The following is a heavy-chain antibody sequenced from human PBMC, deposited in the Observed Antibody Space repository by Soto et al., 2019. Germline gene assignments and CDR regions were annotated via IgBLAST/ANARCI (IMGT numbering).Heavy chain of an antibody. CDR1: GYTFTSYD. Sequence: ASVKVSCKASGYTFTSYDINWVRQATGQGLEWMGWMNPNSGNTGYAQKFQGRVTMTRNTSISTAYMELSSLRSEDTAVYYCARVDSIFGVIYYYYYMDVWGKGTTVTVSS. J-gene: IGHJ6*03. D-gene: IGHD3-3*01. V-gene: IGHV1-8*01. CDR3: ARVDSIFGVIYYYYYMDV. CDR2: MNPNSGNT.